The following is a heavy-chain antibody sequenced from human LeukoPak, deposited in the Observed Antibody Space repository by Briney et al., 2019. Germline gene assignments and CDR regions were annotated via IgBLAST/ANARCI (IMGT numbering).Heavy chain of an antibody. CDR1: GFTFSNYA. CDR3: ARGDDYGDYATLDY. CDR2: TSFDGTNK. D-gene: IGHD4-17*01. Sequence: PGGSLRLSCAASGFTFSNYAMHWVRQAPGKGLEWVAVTSFDGTNKYYADSVKGRFTISRDNSKNTLYLQMNSLRAEDTAVYYCARGDDYGDYATLDYWGQGTLVTVSS. J-gene: IGHJ4*02. V-gene: IGHV3-30-3*01.